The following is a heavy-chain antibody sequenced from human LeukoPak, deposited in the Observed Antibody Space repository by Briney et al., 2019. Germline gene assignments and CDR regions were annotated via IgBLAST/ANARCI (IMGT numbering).Heavy chain of an antibody. CDR1: GGSFSGYY. Sequence: SETLSLTCAVYGGSFSGYYWSWIRQPPGKGLEWIGEINHSGSTNYNPSLKSRVTISVDTSKNQFSLKLSSVTAADTAVYYCARGCSSGYIDYWGQGTLVTVSS. J-gene: IGHJ4*02. CDR2: INHSGST. CDR3: ARGCSSGYIDY. D-gene: IGHD6-19*01. V-gene: IGHV4-34*01.